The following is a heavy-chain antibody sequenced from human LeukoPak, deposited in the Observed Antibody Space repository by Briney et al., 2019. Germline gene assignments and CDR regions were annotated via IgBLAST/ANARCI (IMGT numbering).Heavy chain of an antibody. V-gene: IGHV5-10-1*01. CDR1: EYSSTSYW. CDR3: ARHRTCSSTSCLNWFDP. Sequence: AASLKISCKASEYSSTSYWISWLRHMPERRLEWMGRIAPSDTSTNYHPSFQSHVTISADKSISTSYLQWSSLKASNTAMYYCARHRTCSSTSCLNWFDPWGQGTLVTVSS. J-gene: IGHJ5*02. D-gene: IGHD2-2*01. CDR2: IAPSDTST.